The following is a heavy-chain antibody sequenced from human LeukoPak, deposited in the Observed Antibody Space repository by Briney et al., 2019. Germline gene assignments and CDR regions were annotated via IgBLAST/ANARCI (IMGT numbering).Heavy chain of an antibody. CDR2: ISHSGST. J-gene: IGHJ4*02. V-gene: IGHV4-34*01. Sequence: PSETLSLTCAVYGGSFSGYYWSWIRQPPGKGLEWIGEISHSGSTNYNPSLKSRVTISVDTSKNQFSLKLSSVTAADTAVYYCARGRRGYSSSWYRARYFDYWGQGTLVTVSS. CDR3: ARGRRGYSSSWYRARYFDY. D-gene: IGHD6-13*01. CDR1: GGSFSGYY.